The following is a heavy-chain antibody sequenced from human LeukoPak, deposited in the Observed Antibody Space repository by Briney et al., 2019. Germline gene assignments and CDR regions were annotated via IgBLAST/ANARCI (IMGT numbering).Heavy chain of an antibody. CDR2: IYSGGST. D-gene: IGHD3-9*01. V-gene: IGHV3-66*01. CDR3: ARERHYDILTGYNWFDP. CDR1: GFTVSSNY. J-gene: IGHJ5*02. Sequence: GGSLRLSCAASGFTVSSNYMSWVRQAPGKGLEWVSVIYSGGSTYYADSVKGRFTIPRDNSKNTLYLQMNSLRAEDTAVYYCARERHYDILTGYNWFDPWGQGTLVTVSS.